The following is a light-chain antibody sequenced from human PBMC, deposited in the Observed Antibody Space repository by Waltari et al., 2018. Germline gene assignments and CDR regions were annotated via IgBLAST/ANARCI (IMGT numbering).Light chain of an antibody. CDR3: QQYGSSPRT. V-gene: IGKV3-20*01. J-gene: IGKJ4*01. Sequence: EIVLTQSPGTLSLSPGERATLSCRASQSVSSTYLAWYQQKPAQAPRLLIYGASSRATGIPDRVSGSGSGTDFTLTISRLEPEDFAVYYCQQYGSSPRTFGGGTKVEIK. CDR2: GAS. CDR1: QSVSSTY.